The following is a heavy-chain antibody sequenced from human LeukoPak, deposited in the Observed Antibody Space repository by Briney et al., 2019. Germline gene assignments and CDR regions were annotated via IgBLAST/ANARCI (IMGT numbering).Heavy chain of an antibody. CDR2: INRDGSDT. J-gene: IGHJ4*02. Sequence: GGSLRLSCAASGFTFSSYWMHWVRQAPGKGLVWVSRINRDGSDTNYADSVKGRFTISRDNAKNMLYLQMNSLRAEDTAVYYCARRYYYDTSGYYGFFNWGQGTLVTVSS. CDR1: GFTFSSYW. CDR3: ARRYYYDTSGYYGFFN. D-gene: IGHD3-22*01. V-gene: IGHV3-74*01.